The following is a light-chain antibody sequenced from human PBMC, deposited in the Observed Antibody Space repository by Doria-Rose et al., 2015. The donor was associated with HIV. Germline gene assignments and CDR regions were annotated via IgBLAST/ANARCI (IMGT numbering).Light chain of an antibody. Sequence: TQSPESLGMSLGERATLNCKSNQSLLYTSKNYLAWYQQEPGQPPKLLIYWASTRQSGVPARFSGSGPGTDFTLTISSLEAEDVAVYYCQQYYDTPSFGPGTTVDIK. CDR1: QSLLYTSKNY. CDR3: QQYYDTPS. V-gene: IGKV4-1*01. CDR2: WAS. J-gene: IGKJ3*01.